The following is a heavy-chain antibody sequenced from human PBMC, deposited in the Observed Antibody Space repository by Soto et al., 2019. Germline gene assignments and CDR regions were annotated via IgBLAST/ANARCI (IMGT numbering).Heavy chain of an antibody. V-gene: IGHV3-11*06. CDR3: ARDRWGYGPPDV. CDR2: ISGSSGYT. J-gene: IGHJ6*02. D-gene: IGHD3-16*01. CDR1: GFSFSDSY. Sequence: QVQLVESGGGLVKPGGSLRLSCAASGFSFSDSYMSWVRHAPGKGLEWVAYISGSSGYTGYADSVKGRFTISRDNAKNSLYLQLNSLRVEDTAVYYCARDRWGYGPPDVWGQGTTVTVSS.